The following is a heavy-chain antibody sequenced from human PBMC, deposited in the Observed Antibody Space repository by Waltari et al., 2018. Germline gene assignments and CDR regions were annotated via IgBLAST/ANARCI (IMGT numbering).Heavy chain of an antibody. CDR3: ARERAGAVGWSTSDY. J-gene: IGHJ4*02. V-gene: IGHV4-61*02. Sequence: QVQLQESGPGMVKSSQTLSLPCTVSGASVSTGSFYWSWLRQSAGTGLEWVGRIYATGGTTYNPSPQSRVSMSLDAFKNQGFLTLSAGVAADTAVYLWARERAGAVGWSTSDYWGQGTLVTVSS. CDR1: GASVSTGSFY. CDR2: IYATGGT. D-gene: IGHD1-26*01.